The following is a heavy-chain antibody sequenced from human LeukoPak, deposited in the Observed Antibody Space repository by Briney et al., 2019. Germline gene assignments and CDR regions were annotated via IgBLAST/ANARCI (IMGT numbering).Heavy chain of an antibody. Sequence: GRSLRLSCAASGFTFSSYAMHWVRQAPGKGLEWVAVISYDGSNKYYADSVKGRFTISRDNSKNTLYLQMNSLRAEDTAVYYCAKDILPRYSSGWTSGFDYWGQGTLVTVSS. CDR2: ISYDGSNK. J-gene: IGHJ4*02. D-gene: IGHD6-19*01. CDR1: GFTFSSYA. V-gene: IGHV3-30*04. CDR3: AKDILPRYSSGWTSGFDY.